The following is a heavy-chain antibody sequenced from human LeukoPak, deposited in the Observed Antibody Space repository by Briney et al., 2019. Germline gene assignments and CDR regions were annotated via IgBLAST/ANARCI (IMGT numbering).Heavy chain of an antibody. J-gene: IGHJ4*02. CDR2: ISAYNGKT. CDR1: GYTFTSFY. Sequence: ASVNVSCKASGYTFTSFYFTWVRQAPGQGLEWLGWISAYNGKTDYAQTVQGRVIMTTETSTSTASMELRSLTYDDTAVYWCARAVSDWPPYIDYWGQGTLVTVSS. V-gene: IGHV1-18*01. D-gene: IGHD3-9*01. CDR3: ARAVSDWPPYIDY.